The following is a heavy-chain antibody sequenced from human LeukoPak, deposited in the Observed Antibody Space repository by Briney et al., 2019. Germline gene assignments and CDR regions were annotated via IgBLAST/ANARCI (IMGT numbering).Heavy chain of an antibody. CDR2: IRYDGSNK. CDR3: AKDFYESSGYYYDY. V-gene: IGHV3-30*02. Sequence: GGSLRLSCAASGFTFSSYGMHWVRQAPGQGLEWVAFIRYDGSNKYYADSVKGRFTISRDNSKNTLYVQMNSLRAGDAALYFCAKDFYESSGYYYDYWGQGTLVTVSS. J-gene: IGHJ4*02. CDR1: GFTFSSYG. D-gene: IGHD3-22*01.